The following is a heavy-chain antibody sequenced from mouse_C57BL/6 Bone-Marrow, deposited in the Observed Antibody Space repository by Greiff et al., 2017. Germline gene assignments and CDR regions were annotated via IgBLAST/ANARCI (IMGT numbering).Heavy chain of an antibody. V-gene: IGHV5-9*01. CDR1: GFTFSSYT. CDR2: ISGGGGNT. J-gene: IGHJ1*03. D-gene: IGHD1-1*01. Sequence: EVKLMESGGGLVKPGGSLKLSCAASGFTFSSYTMSWVRQTPEKRLQWVAAISGGGGNTYYPDSVQGRFTISRDNDKNILYLQMSSLRSEDTALYYGSRQVTTVLATKYFDVWGTGTTVTVSS. CDR3: SRQVTTVLATKYFDV.